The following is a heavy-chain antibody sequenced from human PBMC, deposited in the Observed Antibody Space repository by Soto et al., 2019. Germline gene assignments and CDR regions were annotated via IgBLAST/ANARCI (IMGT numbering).Heavy chain of an antibody. CDR2: ISACNGNT. D-gene: IGHD3-10*01. J-gene: IGHJ4*02. V-gene: IGHV1-18*01. Sequence: QVQLVQSGAEVKKPGASVKVSCKASGYTFTSYGISWVRQAPGQGLEWMGWISACNGNTNYAQKLQGRVTMTTDTSTSTAYMELRSLRSDDTAVYYCARDQALSGVWLGESGAFDYWGQGTLVTVSS. CDR1: GYTFTSYG. CDR3: ARDQALSGVWLGESGAFDY.